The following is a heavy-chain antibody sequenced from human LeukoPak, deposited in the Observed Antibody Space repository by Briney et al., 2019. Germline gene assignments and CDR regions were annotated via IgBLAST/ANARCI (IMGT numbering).Heavy chain of an antibody. D-gene: IGHD3-10*01. Sequence: GGSLRLSCAASGFTFSNYEMNWVRQAPGKGLEWISYIRNSGPTIYYADSVKGRFTISRDNAKNSLYLQMNSLRADDTAVYYCVTYGSGHFWRYFFDYWGQGILVTVSS. CDR2: IRNSGPTI. CDR3: VTYGSGHFWRYFFDY. J-gene: IGHJ4*02. V-gene: IGHV3-48*03. CDR1: GFTFSNYE.